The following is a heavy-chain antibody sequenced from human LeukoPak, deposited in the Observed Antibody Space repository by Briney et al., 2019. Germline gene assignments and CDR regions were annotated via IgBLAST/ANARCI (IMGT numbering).Heavy chain of an antibody. CDR2: INTGNGNT. D-gene: IGHD6-13*01. CDR3: TRGPRYSSSPTLF. J-gene: IGHJ4*02. CDR1: GYTFTSYT. V-gene: IGHV1-3*04. Sequence: GASVKVSCKASGYTFTSYTIHWVRQAPGQRLEWVGWINTGNGNTKFSQRLEGRLTITRDTSASTAYMEPSSLRSEDTAVYYCTRGPRYSSSPTLFWGQGTLVTVSS.